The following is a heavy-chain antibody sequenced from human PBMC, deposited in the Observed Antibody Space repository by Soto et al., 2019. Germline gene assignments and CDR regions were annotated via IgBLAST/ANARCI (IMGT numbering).Heavy chain of an antibody. V-gene: IGHV4-31*03. J-gene: IGHJ5*02. Sequence: QVQLQESGPGLVKPSQTLSLTYTVSGGSISSGGYYWSWIRQHPGKGLEWIGYIYYSGSTYYNPSLKSRVTISVDTSKNQFSLKPSSVTAADTAVYYCARDEGPDYGGQPGGPWGQGTLVTVSS. CDR2: IYYSGST. CDR1: GGSISSGGYY. CDR3: ARDEGPDYGGQPGGP. D-gene: IGHD4-17*01.